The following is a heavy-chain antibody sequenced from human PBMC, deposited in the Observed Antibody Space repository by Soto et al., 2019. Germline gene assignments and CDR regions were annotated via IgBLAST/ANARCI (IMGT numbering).Heavy chain of an antibody. CDR1: GGSFSGYY. CDR3: ARAHVRFRTTNWFDP. CDR2: INHSGST. J-gene: IGHJ5*02. Sequence: SETLSLTCAVYGGSFSGYYWSWIRQPPGKGLEWIGEINHSGSTNYNPSLKSRVTISVDTSKNQFSLKLSSVTAADTAVYYCARAHVRFRTTNWFDPWGQGTLVTVSS. V-gene: IGHV4-34*01. D-gene: IGHD3-3*01.